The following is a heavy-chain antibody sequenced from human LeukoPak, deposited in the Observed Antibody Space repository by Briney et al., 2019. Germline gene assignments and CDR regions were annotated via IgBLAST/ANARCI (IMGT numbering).Heavy chain of an antibody. CDR3: AKADCGGDCYVLDY. CDR2: ISGSGGTT. CDR1: GFTFSNYA. D-gene: IGHD2-21*02. V-gene: IGHV3-23*01. Sequence: PGGSLRLSCAASGFTFSNYAMSWVRQAQGKGLEWVSTISGSGGTTYYADSVKGRFTISRDNSKNTLYLQVNSLRAEDTAVYYCAKADCGGDCYVLDYWGQGTLVTVSS. J-gene: IGHJ4*02.